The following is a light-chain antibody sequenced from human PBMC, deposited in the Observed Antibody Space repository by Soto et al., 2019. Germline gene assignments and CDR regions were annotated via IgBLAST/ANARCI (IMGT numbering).Light chain of an antibody. CDR3: QQHGTTPWT. Sequence: DIVLTQSPDTLSLSPGERATLSCRASQSVSSNYLIWYQQKPGQAPRPLIYGASSRVPGIPDRFSGSGSGTYFTLTISRMEPEDFAVFYCQQHGTTPWTFGQGTKVEIK. CDR1: QSVSSNY. V-gene: IGKV3-20*01. CDR2: GAS. J-gene: IGKJ1*01.